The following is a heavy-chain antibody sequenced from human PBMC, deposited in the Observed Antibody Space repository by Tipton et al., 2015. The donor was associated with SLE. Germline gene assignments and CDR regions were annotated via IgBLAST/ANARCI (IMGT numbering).Heavy chain of an antibody. CDR2: IYSGSS. CDR1: GGSISTFF. Sequence: PGLVKPSETLSLTCTVSGGSISTFFWSWIRQPPGKGLEWIGYIYSGSSYFNPSLRSRVSMSIDKSKNQFSLTMRSVTAADTAVYYCARDDYGGQYWGQGTLVTVSS. CDR3: ARDDYGGQY. D-gene: IGHD4/OR15-4a*01. J-gene: IGHJ4*02. V-gene: IGHV4-59*01.